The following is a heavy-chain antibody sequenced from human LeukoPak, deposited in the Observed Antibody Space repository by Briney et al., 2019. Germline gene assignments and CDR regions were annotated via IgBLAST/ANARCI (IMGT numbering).Heavy chain of an antibody. Sequence: AASVKVSCKASGGTFSSYAISWVRQATGQGLEWMGWMNPNSGNTGYAQKFQGRVTITRNTSISTAYMELSSLRSEDTAVYYCARAPYSYGYEDYWGQGTLVTVSS. V-gene: IGHV1-8*03. CDR2: MNPNSGNT. J-gene: IGHJ4*02. CDR1: GGTFSSYA. CDR3: ARAPYSYGYEDY. D-gene: IGHD5-18*01.